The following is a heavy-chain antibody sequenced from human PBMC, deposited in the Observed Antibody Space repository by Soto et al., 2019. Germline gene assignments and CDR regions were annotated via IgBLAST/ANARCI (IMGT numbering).Heavy chain of an antibody. V-gene: IGHV3-21*01. J-gene: IGHJ6*03. Sequence: EVQLVESGGGLVKPGGSLRLSCAASGFTFSSYRMNWVRQAPGKGLEWVSSISSSSSYIYYADSVKGRFTISRDNAKNSLYLQMNSLRAEDTAVYYCARDDIVVVPAAMQGYYYYMDVWGKGTTVTVSS. CDR1: GFTFSSYR. D-gene: IGHD2-2*01. CDR2: ISSSSSYI. CDR3: ARDDIVVVPAAMQGYYYYMDV.